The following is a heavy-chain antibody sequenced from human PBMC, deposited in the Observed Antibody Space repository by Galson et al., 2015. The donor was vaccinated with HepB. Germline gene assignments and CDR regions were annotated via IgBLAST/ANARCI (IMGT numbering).Heavy chain of an antibody. D-gene: IGHD1-7*01. CDR2: ISYDGSNK. V-gene: IGHV3-30-3*01. CDR1: GFTFSSYA. Sequence: SLRLSCAAPGFTFSSYAMHWVRQAPGKGLEWVAVISYDGSNKYYADSVKGRFTISRDNSKNTLYLQMNSLRAEDTAVYYCARDRRTGTTSPYYYYYGMDVWGQGTTVTVSS. J-gene: IGHJ6*02. CDR3: ARDRRTGTTSPYYYYYGMDV.